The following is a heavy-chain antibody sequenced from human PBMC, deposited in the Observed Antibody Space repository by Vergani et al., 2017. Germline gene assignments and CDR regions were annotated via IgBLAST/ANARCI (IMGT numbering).Heavy chain of an antibody. Sequence: EVRLVQSGAVVKKSGESLKISCQASGYTFTNDWIGWVRQLPGKGFEWMGVIYPDDSVAKYSPSFQGRVTLSVDLSISTAYLHWKSLEASDSAMYYCARQSTFCGGDCFSVAVEDWGQGTMVTVSS. D-gene: IGHD2-21*02. J-gene: IGHJ3*01. V-gene: IGHV5-51*01. CDR1: GYTFTNDW. CDR2: IYPDDSVA. CDR3: ARQSTFCGGDCFSVAVED.